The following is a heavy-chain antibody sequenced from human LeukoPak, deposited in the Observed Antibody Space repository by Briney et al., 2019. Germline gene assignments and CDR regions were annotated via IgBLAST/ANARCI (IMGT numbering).Heavy chain of an antibody. D-gene: IGHD6-19*01. CDR3: ASQSQSSIAVALGAFDI. Sequence: GASVKVSCKASGYTFTSYAMNWVRQAPGQGLEWVGWINTNTGNPTYAQGFTGRFVFSLDTSVSTAYLQISSLKAEDTAVYYCASQSQSSIAVALGAFDIWGQGTMVTVSS. CDR2: INTNTGNP. J-gene: IGHJ3*02. V-gene: IGHV7-4-1*02. CDR1: GYTFTSYA.